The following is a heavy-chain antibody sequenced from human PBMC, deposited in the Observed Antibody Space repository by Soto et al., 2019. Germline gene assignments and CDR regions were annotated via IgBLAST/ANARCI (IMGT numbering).Heavy chain of an antibody. J-gene: IGHJ4*02. Sequence: EVQLVESGGGLVQPGRSLRLSCAASGFTFDDYAMHWVRQAPGKGLEWVSGISWNSGSIGYADSVKGRFTISRDNAKNSLYLQMNSLRAEDTALYYCAKAGGAAVAGSFDYWGQGTLVTVSS. CDR2: ISWNSGSI. V-gene: IGHV3-9*01. D-gene: IGHD6-19*01. CDR3: AKAGGAAVAGSFDY. CDR1: GFTFDDYA.